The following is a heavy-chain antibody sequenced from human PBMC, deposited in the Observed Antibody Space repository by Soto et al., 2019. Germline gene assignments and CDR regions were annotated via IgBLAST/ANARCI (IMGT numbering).Heavy chain of an antibody. CDR2: VYNGNT. Sequence: SETLSLTCTISGGSISGYYWTWIRQSPGKGLEYVGYVYNGNTNYNPSLNSRVTISVDTSKNQFSLKLSSVTAADTAVYYCARDLSGYDPFDYWGQGTLVTVSS. J-gene: IGHJ4*02. D-gene: IGHD5-12*01. CDR1: GGSISGYY. CDR3: ARDLSGYDPFDY. V-gene: IGHV4-59*01.